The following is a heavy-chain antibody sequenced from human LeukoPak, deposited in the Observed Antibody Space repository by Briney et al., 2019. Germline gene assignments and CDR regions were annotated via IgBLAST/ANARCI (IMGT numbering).Heavy chain of an antibody. J-gene: IGHJ4*02. Sequence: PSETLSLTCAVYGGSFSGYYWSWIRQPPGKGLEWIGEINHSGSTNYNPSLKSRVTISVDTSKNQFSLKLSSVTAADTAVYYCARRIVVLSQRIDYWGQGTLVTVSS. V-gene: IGHV4-34*01. CDR1: GGSFSGYY. CDR3: ARRIVVLSQRIDY. CDR2: INHSGST. D-gene: IGHD2-2*01.